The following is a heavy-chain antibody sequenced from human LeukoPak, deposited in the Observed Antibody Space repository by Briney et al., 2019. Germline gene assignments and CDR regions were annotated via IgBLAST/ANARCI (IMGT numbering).Heavy chain of an antibody. D-gene: IGHD2/OR15-2a*01. CDR1: GFTFRFYE. J-gene: IGHJ4*02. V-gene: IGHV3-48*03. Sequence: GGSLRLSCATSGFTFRFYEINWVRQAPGKGLEWVSYIGVSGSTKNYADSVKGRFAVSRDSADNSLYLDLYSLRVEDTAVYYCARAVYDSTTYWMDYWGRGTQVTVFS. CDR3: ARAVYDSTTYWMDY. CDR2: IGVSGSTK.